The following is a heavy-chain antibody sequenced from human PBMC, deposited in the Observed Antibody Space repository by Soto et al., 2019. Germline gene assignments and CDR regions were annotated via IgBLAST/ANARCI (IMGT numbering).Heavy chain of an antibody. CDR3: ARDQGYCSGGSCYGWGYYYGMDV. Sequence: ASVKVSCTASGYTFTSYGISWVRQAPGQGLEWMGWISAYNGNTNYAQKLQGRVTMTTDTSTSTAYMELRSLRSDDTAVYYCARDQGYCSGGSCYGWGYYYGMDVWGQGTTVTVSS. D-gene: IGHD2-15*01. CDR1: GYTFTSYG. V-gene: IGHV1-18*01. J-gene: IGHJ6*02. CDR2: ISAYNGNT.